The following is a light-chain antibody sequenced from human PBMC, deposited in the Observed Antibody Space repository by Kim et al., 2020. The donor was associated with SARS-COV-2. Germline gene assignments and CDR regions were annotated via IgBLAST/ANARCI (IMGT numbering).Light chain of an antibody. J-gene: IGKJ2*01. CDR1: QSVASNH. CDR2: GTS. CDR3: QQHDRSPYT. Sequence: EIVLTQSPGTLSLSPGERATLSCRASQSVASNHLAWFQQKPGQAPRLLIYGTSSRATGIPDRFSASESGTDFTLTISRLEPEDFAVYYCQQHDRSPYTFGQGDKLE. V-gene: IGKV3-20*01.